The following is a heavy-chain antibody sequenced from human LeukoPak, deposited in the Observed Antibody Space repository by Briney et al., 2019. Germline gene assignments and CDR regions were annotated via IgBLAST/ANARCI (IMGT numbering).Heavy chain of an antibody. J-gene: IGHJ3*02. D-gene: IGHD1-26*01. V-gene: IGHV4-34*01. CDR3: ARYIVSYPHDAFDI. CDR1: GGSFSGYY. Sequence: SETLSLTCAVYGGSFSGYYWSWIRQPPGKGLEWIGEINHSGSTSYNPSLKSRVTISVDTSKKQYSLKLSSVTAADTAFYYCARYIVSYPHDAFDIWGQGTMVTVSS. CDR2: INHSGST.